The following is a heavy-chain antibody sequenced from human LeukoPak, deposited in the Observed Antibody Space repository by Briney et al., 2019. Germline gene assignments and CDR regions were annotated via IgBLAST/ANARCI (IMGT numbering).Heavy chain of an antibody. D-gene: IGHD4-23*01. CDR3: ARAGGWNLLDHITCFDL. J-gene: IGHJ5*02. CDR2: INPNSGGT. Sequence: ASVKVSCKASGYTFTGYYMHWVRQAPGQGLEWMGWINPNSGGTNYAQKFQGRVTMTRDTSISTAYMELSRLRSDDTAVYYCARAGGWNLLDHITCFDLWGQRTLVSVSS. CDR1: GYTFTGYY. V-gene: IGHV1-2*02.